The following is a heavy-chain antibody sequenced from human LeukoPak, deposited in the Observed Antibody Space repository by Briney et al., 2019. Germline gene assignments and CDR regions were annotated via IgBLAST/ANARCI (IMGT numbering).Heavy chain of an antibody. J-gene: IGHJ2*01. V-gene: IGHV1-69*13. CDR2: IIPIFGTA. D-gene: IGHD2-2*03. Sequence: GASVKVSCKASGGTFSSYAISWVRQAPGQGLEWMGGIIPIFGTANYAQKFQGRVTITADESTSTAYMELSSLRSEDTAVYYCARVDIVVVPAASRPLDWYFDLWGRGTLVTVSS. CDR1: GGTFSSYA. CDR3: ARVDIVVVPAASRPLDWYFDL.